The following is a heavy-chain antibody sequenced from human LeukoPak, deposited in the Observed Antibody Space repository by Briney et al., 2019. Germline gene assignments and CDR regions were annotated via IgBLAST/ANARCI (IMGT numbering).Heavy chain of an antibody. V-gene: IGHV3-7*02. D-gene: IGHD5-24*01. J-gene: IGHJ4*02. Sequence: PGGSLRLSCVVSGFTLSRHWMSWVRQAPGKGLEWVANMIHDGSVKKYADSVKGRFTISRDNTKNSQFLQMSSLRAEDTAVYFCARIRGDGSTFDYWGQGTLVTVSS. CDR1: GFTLSRHW. CDR3: ARIRGDGSTFDY. CDR2: MIHDGSVK.